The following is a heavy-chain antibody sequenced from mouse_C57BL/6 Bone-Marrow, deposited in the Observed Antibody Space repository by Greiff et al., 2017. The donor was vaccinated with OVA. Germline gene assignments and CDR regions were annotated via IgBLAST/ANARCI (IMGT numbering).Heavy chain of an antibody. D-gene: IGHD2-2*01. J-gene: IGHJ4*01. CDR3: ARVSWLRRGDYAMDY. Sequence: EVNLVESGGGLVQSGRSLRLSCATSGFTFSDFYMEWVRQAPGKGLEWIAASRNKANDYTTEYSASVKGRFIVSRDTSQSILYLQMNALRAEDTAIYYCARVSWLRRGDYAMDYWGQGTSVTVSS. CDR1: GFTFSDFY. CDR2: SRNKANDYTT. V-gene: IGHV7-1*01.